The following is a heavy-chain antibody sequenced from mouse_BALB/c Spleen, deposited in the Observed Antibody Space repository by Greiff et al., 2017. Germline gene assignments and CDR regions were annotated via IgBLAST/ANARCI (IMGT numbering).Heavy chain of an antibody. V-gene: IGHV5-4*02. CDR1: GFTFSDYY. J-gene: IGHJ2*01. Sequence: EVHLVESGGGLVKPGGSLKLSCAASGFTFSDYYMYWVRQTPEKRLEWVATISDGGSYTYYPDSVKGRFTISRDNAKNNLYLQMSSLKSEDTAMYYCARGDGYYGDYWGQGTTLTVSS. D-gene: IGHD2-3*01. CDR3: ARGDGYYGDY. CDR2: ISDGGSYT.